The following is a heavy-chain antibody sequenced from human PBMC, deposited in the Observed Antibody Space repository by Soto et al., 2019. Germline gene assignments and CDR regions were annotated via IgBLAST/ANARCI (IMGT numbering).Heavy chain of an antibody. CDR3: AKGDLGYCSNTNCLNCYYMHV. D-gene: IGHD2-2*01. CDR2: ISYDGSNK. CDR1: GFTFSGYG. Sequence: QVQLVESGGGVVQPGRSLRLSCAASGFTFSGYGMHWVRQAPGKGLEWVAVISYDGSNKYYADSVKGRFTISRDNSKNTLYLQMNSLRAEATAVYYCAKGDLGYCSNTNCLNCYYMHVWGKGTTVTVSS. V-gene: IGHV3-30*18. J-gene: IGHJ6*03.